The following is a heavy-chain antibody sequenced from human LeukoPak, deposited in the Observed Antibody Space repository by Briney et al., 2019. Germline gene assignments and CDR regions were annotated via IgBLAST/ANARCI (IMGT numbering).Heavy chain of an antibody. V-gene: IGHV4-61*02. CDR3: ATVDTDAFGI. D-gene: IGHD5-18*01. Sequence: PSQTLSLTCTVSGGSISSGSYYWRWVRQPAGRGLEWGGRIYTSGSNTYNPSLNSRVTISVDTSKQQLSIKLNDETAADTAVYECATVDTDAFGIWGQGTMVTVSS. CDR1: GGSISSGSYY. J-gene: IGHJ3*02. CDR2: IYTSGSN.